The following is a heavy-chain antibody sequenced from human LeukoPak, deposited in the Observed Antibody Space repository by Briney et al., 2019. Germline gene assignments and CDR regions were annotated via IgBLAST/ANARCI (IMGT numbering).Heavy chain of an antibody. D-gene: IGHD1-26*01. V-gene: IGHV4-34*01. Sequence: SETLSLTCAVYGGPFSGYYWSWIRQPPGKGLEWIGEINHSGSSNYNPSLKSRVTISVDTSKIQFSLKLSSVTAADTAVYYCARGPGAAYFDYWGQGTLVTVSS. J-gene: IGHJ4*02. CDR2: INHSGSS. CDR3: ARGPGAAYFDY. CDR1: GGPFSGYY.